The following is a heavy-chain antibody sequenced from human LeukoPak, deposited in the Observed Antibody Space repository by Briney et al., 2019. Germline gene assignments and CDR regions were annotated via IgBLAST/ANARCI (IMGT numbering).Heavy chain of an antibody. CDR1: GFSFSSYW. J-gene: IGHJ4*02. Sequence: GGSLRLSCAASGFSFSSYWMTWVRQAPGKGLEWVANIKEDGSDKYYVDSVKGRFTISRDNAKNSLYLQMNSLRAEDTAVYYCAAYSSGWYGGIYWGQGTLVTVSS. D-gene: IGHD6-19*01. CDR2: IKEDGSDK. CDR3: AAYSSGWYGGIY. V-gene: IGHV3-7*05.